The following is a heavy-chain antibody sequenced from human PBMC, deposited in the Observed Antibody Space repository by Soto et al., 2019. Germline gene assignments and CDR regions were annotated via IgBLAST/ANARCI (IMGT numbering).Heavy chain of an antibody. CDR1: GVSVSSGAYC. CDR2: IYYSGST. D-gene: IGHD5-12*01. V-gene: IGHV4-31*01. J-gene: IGHJ3*02. CDR3: ARARLRAVYAFDI. Sequence: SETLSLTCTVSGVSVSSGAYCWTGFRQRPGKGLEWIGYIYYSGSTYYSPSLKSLLSISLDTSKNQFSLRLSSVTAADTAMYYCARARLRAVYAFDIWGQGTMVTVSS.